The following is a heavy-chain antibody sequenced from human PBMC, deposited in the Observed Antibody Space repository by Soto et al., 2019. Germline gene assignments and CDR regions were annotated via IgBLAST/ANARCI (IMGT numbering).Heavy chain of an antibody. CDR3: AAAETNDAFDI. Sequence: ASVKVSCKASGYTFTSYGISWVLQAPGKGLEWMGGFDPEDGETIYAQKFQGRVTITEDTSTDTAYMELSSLRSEDTAVYYCAAAETNDAFDIWGQGTMVTVSS. V-gene: IGHV1-24*01. CDR1: GYTFTSYG. J-gene: IGHJ3*02. D-gene: IGHD2-15*01. CDR2: FDPEDGET.